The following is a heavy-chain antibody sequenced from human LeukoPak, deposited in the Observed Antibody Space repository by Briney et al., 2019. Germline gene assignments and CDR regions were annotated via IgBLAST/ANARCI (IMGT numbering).Heavy chain of an antibody. D-gene: IGHD3-22*01. J-gene: IGHJ4*02. CDR3: ARDLLDYYDSSGYYIDY. V-gene: IGHV4-39*02. Sequence: SETLSLTCIVSGDSIDNSAYCWDWTRQPPGKGLEWIGSMCYSGRAYYNPSLKNRVSTSVDTSKNQFSLNLTSVIAADTAVYYCARDLLDYYDSSGYYIDYWGQGTLVTVSS. CDR2: MCYSGRA. CDR1: GDSIDNSAYC.